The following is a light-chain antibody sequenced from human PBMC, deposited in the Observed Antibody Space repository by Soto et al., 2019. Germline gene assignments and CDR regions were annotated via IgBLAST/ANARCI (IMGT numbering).Light chain of an antibody. CDR2: SDS. CDR3: AVWDDILNRPV. CDR1: RSNIAGNA. V-gene: IGLV1-44*01. Sequence: QSVLSQPPSASGTPGQRVTISCSGTRSNIAGNAVNWYQQLPGTALKLLIFSDSQRPSGVPDRFSASKYGTSASLAISGLQAHYEALYHCAVWDDILNRPVFGGGTKLTVL. J-gene: IGLJ2*01.